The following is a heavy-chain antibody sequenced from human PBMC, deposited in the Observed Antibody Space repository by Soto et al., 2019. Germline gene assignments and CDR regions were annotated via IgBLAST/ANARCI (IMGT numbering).Heavy chain of an antibody. V-gene: IGHV3-30-3*01. CDR3: ARGRHSESSIPAFDY. CDR2: ISYDGSNK. Sequence: PGGSLRLSCAASGFTFSSYAMHWVRQAPGKGLEWVAVISYDGSNKYYADSVKGRFTISRDDAKNSLYLQMNSLRAEDTAVYYCARGRHSESSIPAFDYWGQGTLVTVSS. D-gene: IGHD2-21*01. CDR1: GFTFSSYA. J-gene: IGHJ4*02.